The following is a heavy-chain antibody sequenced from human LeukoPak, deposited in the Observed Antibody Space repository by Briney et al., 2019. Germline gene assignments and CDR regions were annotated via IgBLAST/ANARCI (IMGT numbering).Heavy chain of an antibody. D-gene: IGHD2-2*01. V-gene: IGHV1-46*01. J-gene: IGHJ5*02. CDR2: INPRGGST. CDR1: GYTFTSYY. CDR3: ARARRGIVPRYNWFDP. Sequence: ASVKVSCKASGYTFTSYYMHWVRQAPGQGLEWMGIINPRGGSTSYAQKFQGRVTMTRDTSTRTAYMELSSLRSEDTAVYYCARARRGIVPRYNWFDPWGQGTLVTVSS.